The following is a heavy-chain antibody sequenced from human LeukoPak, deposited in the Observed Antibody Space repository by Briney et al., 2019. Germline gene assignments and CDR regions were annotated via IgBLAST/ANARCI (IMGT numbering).Heavy chain of an antibody. CDR1: GFTFSSYA. J-gene: IGHJ4*02. V-gene: IGHV3-23*01. CDR2: ISGSGGGT. Sequence: GGSLRLSRAASGFTFSSYAMSWVRQAPGKGLEWVSAISGSGGGTYYADSVKGRFTISRDNSKNTLYLQMNSLRAGDTAVYYCAKLNYGGNSGYFDYWGQGTLVTVSS. D-gene: IGHD4-23*01. CDR3: AKLNYGGNSGYFDY.